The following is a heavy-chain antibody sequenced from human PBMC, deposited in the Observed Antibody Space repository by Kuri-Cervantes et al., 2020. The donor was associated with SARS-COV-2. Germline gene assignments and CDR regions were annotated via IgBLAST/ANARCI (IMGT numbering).Heavy chain of an antibody. CDR2: ISPSGGGT. CDR1: GYTFTNYY. V-gene: IGHV1-46*01. Sequence: ASVKVSCKASGYTFTNYYMHWVRQAPGQGLEWMGIISPSGGGTSYAQKFQGRVAMTRDTSTSTAYMELSSLRSEDTAVYYCARDLSSSWSHNWFDPWGQGTLVTVSS. D-gene: IGHD6-13*01. J-gene: IGHJ5*02. CDR3: ARDLSSSWSHNWFDP.